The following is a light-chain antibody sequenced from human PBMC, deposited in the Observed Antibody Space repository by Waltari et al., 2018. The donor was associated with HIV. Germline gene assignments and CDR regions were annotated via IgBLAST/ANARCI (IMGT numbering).Light chain of an antibody. J-gene: IGKJ1*01. CDR1: QSINSTY. CDR3: HQYGSSPRT. Sequence: LTQSPGTLSLSPGDRATLACRASQSINSTYFAWYQQHPGQTPRLLMYGASRRAIGIPDRFSGSGSGTDFTLTIARLEPGDFAVYYCHQYGSSPRTFGQGTKVDIK. CDR2: GAS. V-gene: IGKV3-20*01.